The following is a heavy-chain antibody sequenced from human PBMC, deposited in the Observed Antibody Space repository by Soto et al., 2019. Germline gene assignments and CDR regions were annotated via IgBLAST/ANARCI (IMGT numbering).Heavy chain of an antibody. J-gene: IGHJ6*02. D-gene: IGHD2-15*01. CDR1: GFTFSSYA. V-gene: IGHV3-30-3*01. CDR3: ARDYRFGCSGGSCYSVRYYYYGMDV. CDR2: ISYDGSNK. Sequence: GGSLRLSCTASGFTFSSYAMHWVRQAPGKGLEWVAVISYDGSNKYYADSVKGRFTISRDNSKNTLYLQMNSLRAEDTAVYYYARDYRFGCSGGSCYSVRYYYYGMDVWGQGTTVTVSS.